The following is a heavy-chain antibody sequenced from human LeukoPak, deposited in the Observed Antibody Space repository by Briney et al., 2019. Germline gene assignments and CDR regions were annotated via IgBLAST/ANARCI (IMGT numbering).Heavy chain of an antibody. CDR3: ARLPGGSGSSDTYRFDY. D-gene: IGHD3-3*01. V-gene: IGHV3-23*01. Sequence: PGGSLRLSCAASGFNFNIYAMTWVRQAPGKGLEWGSAISANGGYTFYADSAKGRLTISRDNFKNTVSLQMNSLRAEDTAVYYCARLPGGSGSSDTYRFDYWGQGTLVTVSS. J-gene: IGHJ4*02. CDR1: GFNFNIYA. CDR2: ISANGGYT.